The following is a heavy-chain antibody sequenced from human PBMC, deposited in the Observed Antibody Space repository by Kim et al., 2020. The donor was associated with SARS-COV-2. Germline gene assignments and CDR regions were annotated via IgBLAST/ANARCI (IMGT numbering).Heavy chain of an antibody. J-gene: IGHJ3*02. CDR1: GFTFSAYD. CDR3: VRERMGGAFDI. V-gene: IGHV3-48*02. CDR2: ITKSSTTI. D-gene: IGHD3-16*01. Sequence: GGSLRLSCATSGFTFSAYDMNWVRRAPGKGLEWLSFITKSSTTIFYANSVRGRFTISRDNAKNSLYLQMNSLRDEDTALYYCVRERMGGAFDIWGQGTMV.